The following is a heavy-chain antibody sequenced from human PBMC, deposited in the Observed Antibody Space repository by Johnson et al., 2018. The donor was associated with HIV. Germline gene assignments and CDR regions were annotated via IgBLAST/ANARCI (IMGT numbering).Heavy chain of an antibody. V-gene: IGHV3-30*04. D-gene: IGHD3-10*01. CDR3: AKSSSATYYGDAFDM. J-gene: IGHJ3*02. Sequence: QVQLVESGGGVVQPGRSLRLSCAASGFSFSSYAMHWVRQAPGKGLEWVAVVSYDGSERYYADSVKGRFTISRDSSKNTLYLQMNSLRAEDTAVYYCAKSSSATYYGDAFDMWGQGTMVTVSS. CDR1: GFSFSSYA. CDR2: VSYDGSER.